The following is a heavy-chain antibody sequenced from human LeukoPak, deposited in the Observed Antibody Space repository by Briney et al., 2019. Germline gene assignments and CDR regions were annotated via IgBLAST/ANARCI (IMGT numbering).Heavy chain of an antibody. CDR2: IYTSGST. CDR3: ARDREPSYYYGSGSYHWFDP. V-gene: IGHV4-4*07. CDR1: GGSISSYY. D-gene: IGHD3-10*01. Sequence: SETLSLTCTVSGGSISSYYWSWIRQPAGKGLEWIGRIYTSGSTNYNPSLKSRVTMSVDTSKNQFSLKLSSVTAADTAVYYCARDREPSYYYGSGSYHWFDPWGQGTLVTVSS. J-gene: IGHJ5*02.